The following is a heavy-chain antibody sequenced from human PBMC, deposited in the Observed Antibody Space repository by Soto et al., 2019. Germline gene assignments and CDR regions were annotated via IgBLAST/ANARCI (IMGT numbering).Heavy chain of an antibody. J-gene: IGHJ5*02. D-gene: IGHD6-19*01. Sequence: ASVKVSCKASGYTITDNYLHWVRQAPGQGLEWMGWINPNSGGTNYAQKFQGRVTMTRDTSISTAYTELSRLRSDDTAVFYCARAPKVYGSSLATWGQGTPVTVYS. V-gene: IGHV1-2*02. CDR2: INPNSGGT. CDR3: ARAPKVYGSSLAT. CDR1: GYTITDNY.